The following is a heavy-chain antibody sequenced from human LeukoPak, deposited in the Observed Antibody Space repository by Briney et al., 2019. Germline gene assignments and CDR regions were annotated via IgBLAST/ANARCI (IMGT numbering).Heavy chain of an antibody. J-gene: IGHJ2*01. V-gene: IGHV3-48*01. D-gene: IGHD2-2*01. CDR3: ARDTAAVRWYFDL. CDR1: GFTLSSYS. CDR2: ISSGGGTI. Sequence: GGSLRLSCVASGFTLSSYSMNWVRQAPGKGLEWVSYISSGGGTIYYADSVKGRFTISRDSAKNSLYLQMDSLRAEDTAVYHCARDTAAVRWYFDLWGRGTLVTVSS.